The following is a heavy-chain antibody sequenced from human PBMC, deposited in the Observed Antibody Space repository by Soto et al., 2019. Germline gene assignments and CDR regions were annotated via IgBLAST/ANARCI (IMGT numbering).Heavy chain of an antibody. Sequence: QVQLVESGGGVVQPGRSLRLSCAASGFTFSSFALHWVRQAPGKGLECVAVMSYDGNNQYYADSVKGRFTLSRDNSKKTLYLQMKGLRAEDTAVYYCARAYYDFWSASPEDVWGQGTTVTVSS. V-gene: IGHV3-30-3*01. CDR1: GFTFSSFA. CDR3: ARAYYDFWSASPEDV. J-gene: IGHJ6*02. CDR2: MSYDGNNQ. D-gene: IGHD3-3*01.